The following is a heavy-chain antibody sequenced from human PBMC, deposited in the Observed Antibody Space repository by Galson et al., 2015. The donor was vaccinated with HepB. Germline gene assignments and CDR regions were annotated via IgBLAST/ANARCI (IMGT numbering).Heavy chain of an antibody. J-gene: IGHJ4*02. CDR1: GYSFTNYW. CDR3: ARRRWFCSGGSCLEGYYFDY. D-gene: IGHD2-15*01. CDR2: FSPGDSDS. Sequence: QSGAEVKKPGESLRISCKGVGYSFTNYWIGWVRQMPGKGLEWMGIFSPGDSDSRYSPSFQGRVTIPADRSTNTAFLQLSRLRASDTAIYYGARRRWFCSGGSCLEGYYFDYWGQGTLLTVSS. V-gene: IGHV5-51*01.